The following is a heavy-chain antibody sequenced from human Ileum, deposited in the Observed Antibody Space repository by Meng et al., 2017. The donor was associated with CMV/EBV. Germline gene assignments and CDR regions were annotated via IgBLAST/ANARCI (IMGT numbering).Heavy chain of an antibody. V-gene: IGHV5-51*01. CDR3: ARRYGDSTGNWFDP. Sequence: KVSCRASGYNFTIYWIAWVRQVPGKGLEWMGTIYPGDSDARYSPSFQGQVTISGDKSIATAYLQWTSLKASDTAIYYCARRYGDSTGNWFDPWGPGTLVTVSS. D-gene: IGHD4-17*01. CDR2: IYPGDSDA. J-gene: IGHJ5*02. CDR1: GYNFTIYW.